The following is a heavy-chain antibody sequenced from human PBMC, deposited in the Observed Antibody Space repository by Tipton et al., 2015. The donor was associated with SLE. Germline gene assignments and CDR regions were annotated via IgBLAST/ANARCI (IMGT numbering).Heavy chain of an antibody. V-gene: IGHV5-51*03. CDR3: ASSVGLDAFDI. CDR1: GYSFTGYW. J-gene: IGHJ3*02. CDR2: IYRGNSDT. Sequence: QSGPEVKKPGESLKISCKGSGYSFTGYWIGWVRQMPGKGLEWMGIIYRGNSDTRYSPTFQGQATSTADKSISTAYLQWSSRKASDPAMYDCASSVGLDAFDIWGQGTMVTVSS. D-gene: IGHD3-10*01.